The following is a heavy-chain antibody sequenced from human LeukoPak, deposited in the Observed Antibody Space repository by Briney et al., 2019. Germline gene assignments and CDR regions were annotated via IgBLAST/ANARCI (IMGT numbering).Heavy chain of an antibody. CDR3: ARCPPLYCSGGSCYPDYYSYGMDV. Sequence: VGFRRRSCAASGFSVSSYSMNRFRQAPGKKLEWVSYISSSSSTIYYADSVKGRFTISRDNAKNSLYLQMNSLRDEDTAVYYCARCPPLYCSGGSCYPDYYSYGMDVWGQGTTVTVSS. V-gene: IGHV3-48*02. J-gene: IGHJ6*02. CDR1: GFSVSSYS. D-gene: IGHD2-15*01. CDR2: ISSSSSTI.